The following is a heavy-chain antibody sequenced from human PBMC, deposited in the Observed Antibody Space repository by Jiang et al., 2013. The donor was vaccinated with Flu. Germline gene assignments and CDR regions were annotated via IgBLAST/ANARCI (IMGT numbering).Heavy chain of an antibody. CDR3: ARVAGDYFDSSNHSPGPWYFDY. CDR1: GGTFSSYG. V-gene: IGHV1-69*06. J-gene: IGHJ4*02. D-gene: IGHD3-9*01. CDR2: IIPLYGTT. Sequence: SGAEVKKPGSSVKVSCQASGGTFSSYGVSWVRLAPGQGLEWMGGIIPLYGTTNYAQKFQGRVTITADKSTSTAYMELISLRSADTAVYYCARVAGDYFDSSNHSPGPWYFDYWGQGTLVTVSS.